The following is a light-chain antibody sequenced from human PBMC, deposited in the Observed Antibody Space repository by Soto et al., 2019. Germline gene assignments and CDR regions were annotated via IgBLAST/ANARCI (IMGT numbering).Light chain of an antibody. CDR2: GAS. CDR3: QQHSHWPPWT. V-gene: IGKV3-11*01. Sequence: EFVLTQSRATLSLSPGERATLSCRASQNVRTFLDWYQQKPGQPPRLLIYGASNRATGIPARFSGSGSGTDFTLTISSLEPEDFAVYYCQQHSHWPPWTFGQGTKVDIK. J-gene: IGKJ1*01. CDR1: QNVRTF.